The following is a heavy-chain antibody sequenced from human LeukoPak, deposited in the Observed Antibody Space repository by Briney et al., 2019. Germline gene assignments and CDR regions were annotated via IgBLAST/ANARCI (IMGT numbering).Heavy chain of an antibody. Sequence: PGGSLRLSCAGSGLTFINYWMTWVRQVPGKGLEWVANINRDGSGKYYLPSVRGRFTISKDDAKDSLYLQMDSLRPEDTAIYYCARVEYSGNGNPYWGQGTLVTVSS. D-gene: IGHD1-26*01. CDR3: ARVEYSGNGNPY. J-gene: IGHJ4*02. CDR1: GLTFINYW. V-gene: IGHV3-7*03. CDR2: INRDGSGK.